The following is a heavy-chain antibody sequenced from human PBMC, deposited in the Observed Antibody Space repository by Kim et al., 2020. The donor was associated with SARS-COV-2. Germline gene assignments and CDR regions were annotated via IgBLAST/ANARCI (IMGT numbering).Heavy chain of an antibody. D-gene: IGHD3-10*01. Sequence: SVKVRFTLSRDNAKNSLYLQMNSLRAEDTAVYYCARVQRSMVRGVITKDYWGQGTLVTVSS. CDR3: ARVQRSMVRGVITKDY. J-gene: IGHJ4*02. V-gene: IGHV3-11*06.